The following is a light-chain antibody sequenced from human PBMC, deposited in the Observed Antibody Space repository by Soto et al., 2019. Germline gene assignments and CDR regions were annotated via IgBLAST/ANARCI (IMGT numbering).Light chain of an antibody. CDR1: QSVSSY. CDR2: EAS. J-gene: IGKJ4*01. V-gene: IGKV3-11*01. CDR3: QQRSDRVT. Sequence: IVVTQSAATLSLTQGARATLSCRASQSVSSYVAWYQQKPGQAPSLLIYEASNRATGIPARFNVNGSGTEFPLPIRSLAPEGFSVDYCQQRSDRVTFCEGTKV.